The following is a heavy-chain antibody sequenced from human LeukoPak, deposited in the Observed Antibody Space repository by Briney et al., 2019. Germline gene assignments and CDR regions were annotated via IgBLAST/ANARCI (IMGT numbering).Heavy chain of an antibody. Sequence: GGSLRLSCAASGFTFSSYGMHWVRQAPGKGLEWVAFIRYDGSNKYYADSVKGRFTISRDNSKNTLYLQMNSLGAEDTAVYYCAKHPYCSSTSCYFDYWGQGTLVTVSS. CDR2: IRYDGSNK. CDR1: GFTFSSYG. J-gene: IGHJ4*02. V-gene: IGHV3-30*02. CDR3: AKHPYCSSTSCYFDY. D-gene: IGHD2-2*01.